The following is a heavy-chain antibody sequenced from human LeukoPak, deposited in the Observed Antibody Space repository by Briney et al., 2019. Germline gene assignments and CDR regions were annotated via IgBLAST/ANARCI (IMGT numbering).Heavy chain of an antibody. V-gene: IGHV4-30-4*07. CDR1: GGSISSGGYS. Sequence: SETLSLTCAVSGGSISSGGYSWSWIRQPPGKGLEWIGYIYYSGSTYYNPSLKSRVTISVDTSKNQFSLKLSSVTAADTAVYYCARVTGYMIEDYFDYWGQGTLVTVSS. CDR3: ARVTGYMIEDYFDY. J-gene: IGHJ4*02. D-gene: IGHD3-22*01. CDR2: IYYSGST.